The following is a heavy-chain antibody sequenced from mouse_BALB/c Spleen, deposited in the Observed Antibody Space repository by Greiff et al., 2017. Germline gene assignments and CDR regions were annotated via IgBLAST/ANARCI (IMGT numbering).Heavy chain of an antibody. CDR2: ISYSGST. J-gene: IGHJ2*01. Sequence: EVKLVESGPSLVKPSQTLSLTCSVTGDSITSGYWNWIRKFPGNKLEYMGYISYSGSTYYNPSLKSRISITRDTSKNQYYLQLNSVTTEDTATYYCARGGTTVVAPFDYWGQGTTLTVSS. CDR1: GDSITSGY. D-gene: IGHD1-1*01. V-gene: IGHV3-8*02. CDR3: ARGGTTVVAPFDY.